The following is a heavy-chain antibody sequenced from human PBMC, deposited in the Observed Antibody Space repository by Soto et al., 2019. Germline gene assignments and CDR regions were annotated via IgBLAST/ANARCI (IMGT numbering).Heavy chain of an antibody. CDR1: GYSFTTYW. D-gene: IGHD3-10*01. V-gene: IGHV5-51*01. CDR2: IYPGDSDT. Sequence: PGESLKISCKGSGYSFTTYWIGWVRQMPGKGLEWMGIIYPGDSDTRYSPSFQGQVTISADKSFSTAYLQWSSLKASDTAMYYCARRAYHYGSGGSAYFDFWGQGILVTVSS. CDR3: ARRAYHYGSGGSAYFDF. J-gene: IGHJ4*02.